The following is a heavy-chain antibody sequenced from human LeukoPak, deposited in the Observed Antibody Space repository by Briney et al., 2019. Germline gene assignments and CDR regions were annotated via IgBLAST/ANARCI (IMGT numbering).Heavy chain of an antibody. Sequence: SETLSLTCTVSGGSITGYYWNWIRQPPGKRLEWIGYISSSGSTHYNPSLKSRVTISVDMSKNDFSLNLSSVTAADTAVYYCARSGWNNCFDPWGQGPLVTVSS. J-gene: IGHJ5*02. CDR2: ISSSGST. CDR3: ARSGWNNCFDP. CDR1: GGSITGYY. D-gene: IGHD3-10*01. V-gene: IGHV4-4*08.